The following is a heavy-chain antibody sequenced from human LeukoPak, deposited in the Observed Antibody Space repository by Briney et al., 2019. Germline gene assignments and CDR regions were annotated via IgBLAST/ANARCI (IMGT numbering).Heavy chain of an antibody. CDR3: ARNVGYGGSYGEFDI. CDR1: GGSINIINYY. J-gene: IGHJ3*02. CDR2: IFYTGAT. V-gene: IGHV4-39*01. Sequence: PSETLSLTCTVSGGSINIINYYWGWIRQPPGKGLEWIGSIFYTGATYYNPSLKTRVTISVDTSKNQFSLKLSSVTAADTAVFYCARNVGYGGSYGEFDIWGQGTMVTVSS. D-gene: IGHD1-26*01.